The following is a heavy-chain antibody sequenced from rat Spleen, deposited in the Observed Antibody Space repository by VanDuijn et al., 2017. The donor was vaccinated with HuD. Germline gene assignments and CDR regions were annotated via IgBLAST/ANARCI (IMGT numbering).Heavy chain of an antibody. CDR2: IRHDGSST. CDR1: GFTFSDYY. J-gene: IGHJ2*01. CDR3: ARSVFDY. Sequence: EVQLVESDGGLVQPGRSLKLSCAASGFTFSDYYMAWVRQAPTKGLEWVATIRHDGSSTDYRDSVKGRFTISRDNAKSTLYLQMDSLRSEDTATYYCARSVFDYWGQGVMVTVSS. V-gene: IGHV5-29*01.